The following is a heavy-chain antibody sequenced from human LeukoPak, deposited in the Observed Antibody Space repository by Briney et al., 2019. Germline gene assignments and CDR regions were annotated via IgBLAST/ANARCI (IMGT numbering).Heavy chain of an antibody. D-gene: IGHD6-13*01. CDR3: AKAEYSSSWYNVDY. CDR1: GFTFSSYS. Sequence: GGSLRLSCAASGFTFSSYSMNWVRQAPGKGLEWVSSISSSSYIHYADSVKGRFTISRDNAKNSLYLQMNSLRAEDTALYYCAKAEYSSSWYNVDYWGQGTLVTVSS. J-gene: IGHJ4*02. CDR2: ISSSSYI. V-gene: IGHV3-21*04.